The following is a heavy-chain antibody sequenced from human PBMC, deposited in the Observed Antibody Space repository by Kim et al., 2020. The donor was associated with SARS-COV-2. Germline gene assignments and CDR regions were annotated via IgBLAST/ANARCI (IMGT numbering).Heavy chain of an antibody. D-gene: IGHD6-19*01. V-gene: IGHV1-2*02. J-gene: IGHJ4*02. CDR1: GYTFGDYY. CDR3: ATGLGDGSAWWRPLDS. CDR2: MSPNDGGASA. Sequence: ASVKVSCKASGYTFGDYYIHWVRQAHGQGLEWVGCMSPNDGGASATFAQKFQGRVTMTSDTSISAAYMDLTSLVSDDTGLYYCATGLGDGSAWWRPLDSWGQGTLVIVSS.